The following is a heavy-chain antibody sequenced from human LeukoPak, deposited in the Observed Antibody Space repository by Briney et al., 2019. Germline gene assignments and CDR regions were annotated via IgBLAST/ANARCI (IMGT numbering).Heavy chain of an antibody. CDR2: IYKGGNT. CDR1: GLTFSSHW. CDR3: ASRHCSGGGCYFAGADPFDY. D-gene: IGHD2-15*01. J-gene: IGHJ4*02. V-gene: IGHV3-53*01. Sequence: PGGSLRLSCAASGLTFSSHWMHWVRQAPGKGLEWVSVIYKGGNTYYIDSVKGRYTISRDTSKNTLYLQMNSLRAEDTAVYYCASRHCSGGGCYFAGADPFDYWGQGTLVTVSS.